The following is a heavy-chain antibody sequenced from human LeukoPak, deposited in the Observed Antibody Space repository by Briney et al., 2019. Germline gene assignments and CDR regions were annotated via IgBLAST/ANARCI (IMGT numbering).Heavy chain of an antibody. J-gene: IGHJ4*02. D-gene: IGHD6-19*01. CDR3: ARDLPTSSGPL. CDR2: IYYSGST. Sequence: SETLSLTCTVSGGSISSYYWRWIRQPPGKGLEWIGYIYYSGSTNYNPSLKSRVTISLDTSKNQFSLKLSSVTPADTAVYYCARDLPTSSGPLWGQGTLVTVSS. V-gene: IGHV4-59*01. CDR1: GGSISSYY.